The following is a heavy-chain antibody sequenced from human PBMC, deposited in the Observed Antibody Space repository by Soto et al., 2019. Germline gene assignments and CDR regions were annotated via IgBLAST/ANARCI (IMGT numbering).Heavy chain of an antibody. CDR2: TIPMFGTP. CDR1: GGTFSKYA. D-gene: IGHD3-22*01. CDR3: ARPLRDRNYYYGMAV. V-gene: IGHV1-69*01. Sequence: QVQLVQSGAEMQQPGASVRVSCKASGGTFSKYAFSWVRQAPGQGLEWLGGTIPMFGTPNYAQKFQGRVAISADESTATVYMELCSLRSEDTAVYFCARPLRDRNYYYGMAVWGQGTTVTVSS. J-gene: IGHJ6*02.